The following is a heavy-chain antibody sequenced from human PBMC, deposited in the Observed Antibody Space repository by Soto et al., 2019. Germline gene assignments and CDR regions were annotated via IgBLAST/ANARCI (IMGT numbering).Heavy chain of an antibody. V-gene: IGHV4-34*01. CDR2: INHSGST. CDR3: ARVSGGSSADYYYYGMDV. Sequence: SETLSLTCAVYGGSFSGYYWSWIRQPPGKGLEWIGEINHSGSTNYNPSLKSRVTISVDTSKNQFSLKLSSVTAADTAVYYCARVSGGSSADYYYYGMDVWGQGTTVTVSS. D-gene: IGHD6-6*01. J-gene: IGHJ6*02. CDR1: GGSFSGYY.